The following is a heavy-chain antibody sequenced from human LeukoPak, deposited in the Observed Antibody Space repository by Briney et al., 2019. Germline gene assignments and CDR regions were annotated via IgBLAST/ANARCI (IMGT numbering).Heavy chain of an antibody. Sequence: PSETLSLTCAVYGGSFSGYYWSWIRQPPGKGLEWIGEINHSGSTNYNPSLKSRVTISVDTSKNQFSLKLSSVTAADTAAYYCARGLYYYGSGSYYKEWGQGTLVTVSS. CDR1: GGSFSGYY. V-gene: IGHV4-34*01. J-gene: IGHJ4*02. CDR3: ARGLYYYGSGSYYKE. D-gene: IGHD3-10*01. CDR2: INHSGST.